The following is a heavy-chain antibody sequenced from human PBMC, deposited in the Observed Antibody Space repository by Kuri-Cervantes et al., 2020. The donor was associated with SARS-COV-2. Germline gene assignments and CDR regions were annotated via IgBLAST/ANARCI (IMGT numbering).Heavy chain of an antibody. CDR3: ARGDFWSGYYYYYYYMDV. Sequence: LRLSCTVSGGSVSDGNFYWSWIRQPAGKGLEWIGRIYASGGTIYNPSLKSRVTLSLDTSKNQFSLKLSSVTAADTAVYYCARGDFWSGYYYYYYYMDVWGKGTTVTVSS. J-gene: IGHJ6*03. V-gene: IGHV4-61*02. CDR1: GGSVSDGNFY. CDR2: IYASGGT. D-gene: IGHD3-3*01.